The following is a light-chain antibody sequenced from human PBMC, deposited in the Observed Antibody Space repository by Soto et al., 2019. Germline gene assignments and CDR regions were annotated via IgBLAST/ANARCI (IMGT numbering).Light chain of an antibody. CDR2: LNSDGSH. CDR1: SGHSTYT. J-gene: IGLJ2*01. CDR3: QTWGTGILV. Sequence: QSVLTQSPSASASLGASVKLTCTLSSGHSTYTIAWHQQQPEKGPRFLMRLNSDGSHTKGDGTPDRFSGSSSGAERYLTISSLHSEYEAYYYCQTWGTGILVFGGGTTLTLL. V-gene: IGLV4-69*01.